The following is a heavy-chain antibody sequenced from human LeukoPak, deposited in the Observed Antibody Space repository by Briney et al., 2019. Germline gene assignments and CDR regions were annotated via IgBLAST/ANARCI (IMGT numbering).Heavy chain of an antibody. J-gene: IGHJ4*02. CDR3: TRDLNSGGSC. CDR1: GFTLSSYW. V-gene: IGHV3-7*03. Sequence: GGSLRLSCAASGFTLSSYWMSWVRQAPGTGLEWVANIKQDGSEKYYVDSVKGRFTISRDNSKNTMYLQMNSLRAEDTAVYYCTRDLNSGGSCWGQGTLVIVSS. D-gene: IGHD2-15*01. CDR2: IKQDGSEK.